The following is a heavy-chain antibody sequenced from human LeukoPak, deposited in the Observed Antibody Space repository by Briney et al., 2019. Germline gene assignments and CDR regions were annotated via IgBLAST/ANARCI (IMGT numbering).Heavy chain of an antibody. CDR2: INSDGSST. D-gene: IGHD3-22*01. J-gene: IGHJ4*02. CDR1: GFTFSSYW. V-gene: IGHV3-74*01. CDR3: ARTYYYDSSGYTPGDY. Sequence: GGSLRLSCAASGFTFSSYWMHWVRQAPGKGLVWVSRINSDGSSTSYADSVKGRFTISRDNAKNTLYLQMNSLRAEDTAVYYCARTYYYDSSGYTPGDYWGQETLVTVSS.